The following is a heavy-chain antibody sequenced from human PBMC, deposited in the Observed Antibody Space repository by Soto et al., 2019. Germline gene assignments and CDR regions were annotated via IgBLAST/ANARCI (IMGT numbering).Heavy chain of an antibody. CDR2: ISGSGGST. J-gene: IGHJ4*02. V-gene: IGHV3-23*01. CDR3: AKKWLSPTYSFDY. D-gene: IGHD3-22*01. CDR1: GFTFSSYA. Sequence: EVQLLESGGGLVQPGGSLRLSCAASGFTFSSYAMSWVRQAPGKGLEWVSAISGSGGSTYYAESVKGRFTISRDNSKNTLYLQMNSLRAEDTAVYYCAKKWLSPTYSFDYWGQGTLVTVSS.